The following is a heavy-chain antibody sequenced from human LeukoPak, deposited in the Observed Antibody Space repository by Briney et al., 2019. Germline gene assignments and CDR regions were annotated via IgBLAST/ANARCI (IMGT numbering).Heavy chain of an antibody. CDR2: SYYSGGT. D-gene: IGHD3-9*01. CDR3: ARHKGGGRYFDWLLDFDY. Sequence: SETLSLTCTVSGDSISSYYWSWFRQPPGNGLEWIGNSYYSGGTNYNPSLKSRVTISVDTSKNQFSLKLSSVTAADTAVYYCARHKGGGRYFDWLLDFDYWGQGTLVTVSS. J-gene: IGHJ4*02. CDR1: GDSISSYY. V-gene: IGHV4-59*08.